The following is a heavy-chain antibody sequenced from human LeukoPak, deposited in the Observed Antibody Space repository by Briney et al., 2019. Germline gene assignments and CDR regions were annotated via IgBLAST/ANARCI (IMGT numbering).Heavy chain of an antibody. V-gene: IGHV1-18*01. D-gene: IGHD3-9*01. CDR1: GYTFSNYG. CDR3: ARNHYYDILTGYVTYGMDV. J-gene: IGHJ6*02. CDR2: ISAYNGNT. Sequence: ASVKVSCKASGYTFSNYGISWVRQAPGQGLEWMGWISAYNGNTNYAQNFQGRVTTTTDTSTSTAYMELRSLRSDDTAVYYCARNHYYDILTGYVTYGMDVWGQGTTVTVSS.